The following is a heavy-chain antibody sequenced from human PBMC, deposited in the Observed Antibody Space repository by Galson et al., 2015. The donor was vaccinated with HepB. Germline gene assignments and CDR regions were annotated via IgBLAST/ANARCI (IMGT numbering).Heavy chain of an antibody. CDR1: GFTFSSYA. V-gene: IGHV3-30-3*01. CDR3: ARDWDYYHSSGYDY. D-gene: IGHD3-22*01. CDR2: ISYDGGNK. Sequence: SLRLSCAASGFTFSSYAMHWVRQAPGKGLEWVAVISYDGGNKYYADSVKGRFTISRDNSKNTLYLQMNNLRAEDTAVYYCARDWDYYHSSGYDYWGRGTLVTVSS. J-gene: IGHJ4*02.